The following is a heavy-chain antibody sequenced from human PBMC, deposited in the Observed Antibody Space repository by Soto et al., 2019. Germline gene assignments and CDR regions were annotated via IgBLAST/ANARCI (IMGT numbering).Heavy chain of an antibody. V-gene: IGHV2-5*02. Sequence: QITLRESGPALVKPTQTLTLTCTFSGFSLNTREVGVGWIRQPPGKALEWLALIFWDDDKRYSPSLKTRLTISKDNSNIQAVLTMTNVDPVDTATCYGAHVGSGPRLEDYLAYYFDFWGQGTLVTVSA. CDR2: IFWDDDK. D-gene: IGHD1-26*01. CDR3: AHVGSGPRLEDYLAYYFDF. CDR1: GFSLNTREVG. J-gene: IGHJ4*02.